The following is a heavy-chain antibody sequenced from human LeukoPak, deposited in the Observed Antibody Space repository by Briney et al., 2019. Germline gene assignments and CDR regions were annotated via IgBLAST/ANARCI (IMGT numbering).Heavy chain of an antibody. Sequence: SETLSLTCTVSGGSVSSYYWNWIRQPPGKGLEWIGFIYYSGTTKYNPSLKSRVTISIDTSRNQFSLKLNSVTAADTAVYYCARDRCTSTNCYAGYYYGTDVWGQGTTVTVSS. V-gene: IGHV4-59*02. CDR1: GGSVSSYY. D-gene: IGHD2-2*01. CDR2: IYYSGTT. J-gene: IGHJ6*02. CDR3: ARDRCTSTNCYAGYYYGTDV.